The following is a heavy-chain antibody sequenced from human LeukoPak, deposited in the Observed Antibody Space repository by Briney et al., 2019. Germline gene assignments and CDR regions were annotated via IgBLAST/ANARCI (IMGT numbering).Heavy chain of an antibody. CDR3: ARVVAAAGTSEGWFDP. CDR2: ISCTGGST. V-gene: IGHV3-23*01. J-gene: IGHJ5*02. CDR1: GFTFSSYA. Sequence: GGSLRLSCAASGFTFSSYAMSWVRQAPGKGLEWVSAISCTGGSTYYADSVKGRFTISRDNSKNTLYLQMNSLRAEDTAVYYCARVVAAAGTSEGWFDPWGQGTLVTVSS. D-gene: IGHD6-13*01.